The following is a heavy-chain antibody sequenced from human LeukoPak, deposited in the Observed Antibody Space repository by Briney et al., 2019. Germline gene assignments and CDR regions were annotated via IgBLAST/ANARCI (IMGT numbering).Heavy chain of an antibody. Sequence: PSETLSLTCTVSGGSISSYYWSWIRQPPGKGLEWIGEINHSGSTNYNPSLKSRVTISVDTSKNQFSLKLSSVTAADTAVYYCARGRHYYGSGSYYKRAYYFDYWGQGTLVTVSS. V-gene: IGHV4-34*01. CDR3: ARGRHYYGSGSYYKRAYYFDY. J-gene: IGHJ4*02. D-gene: IGHD3-10*01. CDR2: INHSGST. CDR1: GGSISSYY.